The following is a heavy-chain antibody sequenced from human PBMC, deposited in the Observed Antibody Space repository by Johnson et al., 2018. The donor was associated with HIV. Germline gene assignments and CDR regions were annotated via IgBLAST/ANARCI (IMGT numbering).Heavy chain of an antibody. CDR1: GFSFSDHF. D-gene: IGHD3-10*01. J-gene: IGHJ3*01. V-gene: IGHV3-72*01. Sequence: MQLVESGGGLVQPGGSLRLSCVGSGFSFSDHFMDWVRQAPGKGLEWVGRIRNKPSSYSTEYAASVKGRFTVSRDDSKNSVYLQMSSLKTEDTAVYYCTRDRDGVGVSWGQGTMVNVSS. CDR3: TRDRDGVGVS. CDR2: IRNKPSSYST.